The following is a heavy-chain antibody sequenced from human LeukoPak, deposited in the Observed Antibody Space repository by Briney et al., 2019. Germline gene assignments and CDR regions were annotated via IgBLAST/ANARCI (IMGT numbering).Heavy chain of an antibody. D-gene: IGHD2-15*01. Sequence: AEGSLRLSCAASGFTFSRHWMSWVRQAPGRGLEWVANIKQDGSMKQYADSVRGRFIISRDNAKNSVYLQLSSLKAEDSAVYFCARDESGGYYVYWGQGTLVTVSS. CDR1: GFTFSRHW. CDR3: ARDESGGYYVY. CDR2: IKQDGSMK. V-gene: IGHV3-7*01. J-gene: IGHJ4*02.